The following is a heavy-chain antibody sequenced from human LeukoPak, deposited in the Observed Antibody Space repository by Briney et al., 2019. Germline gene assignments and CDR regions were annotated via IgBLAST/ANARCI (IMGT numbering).Heavy chain of an antibody. J-gene: IGHJ5*02. CDR3: ARDRGITTARGVPSWFDP. D-gene: IGHD3-10*01. CDR2: IYTTGSP. Sequence: SETLSLTCTVSGGSISSSNYYWTWIRQPAGKGLEWIGRIYTTGSPSYSPSLKSRFTISVDTSTNQFSLKLTSVSAADTAVYYCARDRGITTARGVPSWFDPWGQGTLVTVSS. CDR1: GGSISSSNYY. V-gene: IGHV4-61*02.